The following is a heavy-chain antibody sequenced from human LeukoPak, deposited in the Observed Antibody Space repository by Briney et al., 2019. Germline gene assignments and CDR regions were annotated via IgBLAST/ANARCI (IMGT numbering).Heavy chain of an antibody. D-gene: IGHD6-19*01. CDR2: IYYSGST. Sequence: SETLSLTCTVSGGSIRSSSYYWGWIRQPPGKGLEWIGSIYYSGSTYYNASLKSRGTISVDTSKNQFSLKLNSVTAADTAVYFCARQVVAVAGTGYFDYWGQGTLVTVSA. CDR3: ARQVVAVAGTGYFDY. J-gene: IGHJ4*02. V-gene: IGHV4-39*01. CDR1: GGSIRSSSYY.